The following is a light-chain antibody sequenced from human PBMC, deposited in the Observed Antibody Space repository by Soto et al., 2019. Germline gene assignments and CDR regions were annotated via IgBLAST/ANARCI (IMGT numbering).Light chain of an antibody. CDR2: GAS. CDR3: QRYGASTT. J-gene: IGKJ1*01. CDR1: QSVSSN. Sequence: EIVMTQSPATLSVSPGERATLSCRASQSVSSNLAWYQQKPGQAPRLLIYGASTRATGIPARFSGSGSGTEFTLTISSLQSEDFAVYYCQRYGASTTFGQGTKVEIK. V-gene: IGKV3-15*01.